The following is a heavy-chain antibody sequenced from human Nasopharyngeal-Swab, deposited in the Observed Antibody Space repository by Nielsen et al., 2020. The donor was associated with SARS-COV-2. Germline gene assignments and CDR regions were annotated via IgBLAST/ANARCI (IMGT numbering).Heavy chain of an antibody. V-gene: IGHV1-24*01. CDR2: FDPEDGET. D-gene: IGHD1-26*01. CDR1: GYTLTELS. CDR3: ATVRTGSYGGDAFDI. Sequence: ASVKVFCKVSGYTLTELSMHWVRQAPGKGLEWMGGFDPEDGETIYAQKFQGRVTMTEDTSTDTAYMELSSLRSEDTAVYYCATVRTGSYGGDAFDIWGQGTMVTVSS. J-gene: IGHJ3*02.